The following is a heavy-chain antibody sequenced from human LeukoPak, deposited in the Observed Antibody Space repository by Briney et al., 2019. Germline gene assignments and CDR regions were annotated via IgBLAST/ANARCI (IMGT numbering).Heavy chain of an antibody. D-gene: IGHD6-13*01. V-gene: IGHV4-34*01. Sequence: SETLSLTCAVYGGSFSGYYWSWIRQPPGKGLEWIGEINHSGSTNYNPSLKSRVTISVDTSKNQCSLKLSSVTAADTAVYYCAPYSSSWYWFDPWGQGTLVTVSS. CDR1: GGSFSGYY. CDR2: INHSGST. J-gene: IGHJ5*02. CDR3: APYSSSWYWFDP.